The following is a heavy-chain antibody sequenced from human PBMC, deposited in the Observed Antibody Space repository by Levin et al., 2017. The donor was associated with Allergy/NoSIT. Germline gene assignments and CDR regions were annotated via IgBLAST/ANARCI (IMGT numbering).Heavy chain of an antibody. CDR1: GFTFSSYS. D-gene: IGHD2/OR15-2a*01. CDR2: ISSSSSYI. V-gene: IGHV3-21*01. J-gene: IGHJ4*02. CDR3: ARDKYESLTPPDY. Sequence: PGGSLRLSCAASGFTFSSYSMNWVRQAPGKGLEWVSSISSSSSYIYYADSVKGRFTISRDNAKNSLYLQMNSLRAEDTAVYYCARDKYESLTPPDYWGQGTLVTVSS.